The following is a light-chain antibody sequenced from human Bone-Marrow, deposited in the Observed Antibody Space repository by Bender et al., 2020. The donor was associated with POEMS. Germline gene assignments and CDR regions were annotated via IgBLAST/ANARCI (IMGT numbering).Light chain of an antibody. CDR2: WNS. Sequence: QSVLTQPPSASGTPGQRVTISCSGSSSNIGRSNIYWYQQLPGTAPKLLIYWNSQRPSGVPDRFSGSKSGTSASLAISGLRSEDEADYYCAAWDDSLSGPAFGGGTKLTVL. J-gene: IGLJ2*01. V-gene: IGLV1-47*01. CDR3: AAWDDSLSGPA. CDR1: SSNIGRSN.